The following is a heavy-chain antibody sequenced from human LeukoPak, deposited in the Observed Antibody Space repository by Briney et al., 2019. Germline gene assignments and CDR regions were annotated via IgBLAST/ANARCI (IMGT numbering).Heavy chain of an antibody. Sequence: SETLSLTCTVSGGSITSYYWSWIRQPPGKGLEWIGYIYYSGNTNHNPSLKSRVTISVDTSKNQFSLKLSSVTAADTAVYYCARDASSYGSGSYYPDWGQGTLVTVSS. D-gene: IGHD3-10*01. J-gene: IGHJ4*02. CDR2: IYYSGNT. V-gene: IGHV4-59*01. CDR3: ARDASSYGSGSYYPD. CDR1: GGSITSYY.